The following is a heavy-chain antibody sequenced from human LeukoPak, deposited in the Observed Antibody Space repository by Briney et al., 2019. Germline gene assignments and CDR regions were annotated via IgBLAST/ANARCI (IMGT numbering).Heavy chain of an antibody. D-gene: IGHD3-10*01. CDR3: GRFGELGLWAFDI. CDR2: IYYSGST. Sequence: SETLSLTCTVSGGSIRSYYWSWIRQPPGKGLKWIGYIYYSGSTNYNPSLKSRVTISVDTSKNQFSLKLSPVTAADTAVYYCGRFGELGLWAFDIWGQGTMVTVSS. V-gene: IGHV4-59*01. CDR1: GGSIRSYY. J-gene: IGHJ3*02.